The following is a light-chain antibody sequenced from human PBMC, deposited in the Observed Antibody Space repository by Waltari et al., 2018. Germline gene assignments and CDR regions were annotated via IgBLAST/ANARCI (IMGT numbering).Light chain of an antibody. CDR3: QQYGSSPYT. CDR2: GAS. V-gene: IGKV3-20*01. CDR1: QSVSSSY. J-gene: IGKJ2*01. Sequence: EIVLTQSPGTLSLSPGERATLPCRASQSVSSSYLALYQQKPVQAPRPLIYGASSRATGIPDRFSGSGSGTDFTLTISRLEPEDFAVYYCQQYGSSPYTFGQGTKLEIK.